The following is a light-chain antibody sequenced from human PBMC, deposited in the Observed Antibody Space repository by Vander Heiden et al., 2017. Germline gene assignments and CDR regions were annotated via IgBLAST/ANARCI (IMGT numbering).Light chain of an antibody. V-gene: IGKV1-5*03. CDR1: QSINGF. CDR3: QQYSTFSYT. J-gene: IGKJ2*01. CDR2: KAS. Sequence: DIPMTQSPSRFSPSVGDRVTITCRASQSINGFLAWYQQKPGKAPKLLIYKASTLESGVPSRFSGSGSGTEFTLTISSLQPDDFASYYCQQYSTFSYTFGQGTKLE.